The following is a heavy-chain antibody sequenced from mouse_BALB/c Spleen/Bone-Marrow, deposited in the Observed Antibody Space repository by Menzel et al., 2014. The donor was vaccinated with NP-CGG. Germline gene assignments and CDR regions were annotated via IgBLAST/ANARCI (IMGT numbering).Heavy chain of an antibody. V-gene: IGHV5-12-2*01. CDR1: GFTFSSYT. Sequence: EVQGVESGGGLVQPGGSLKLSCAASGFTFSSYTMSWVRQTPEKRLEWVAYISNGGGSTSYPDTVKGRFTISRDNAKSTLYLQMSSLKSEDTAMYYCSRHVGNPYAMDYWGQGTSVTVSS. J-gene: IGHJ4*01. D-gene: IGHD3-1*01. CDR2: ISNGGGST. CDR3: SRHVGNPYAMDY.